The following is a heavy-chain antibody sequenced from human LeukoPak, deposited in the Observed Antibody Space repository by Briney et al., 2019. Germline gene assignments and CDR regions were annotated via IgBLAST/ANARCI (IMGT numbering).Heavy chain of an antibody. V-gene: IGHV4-30-2*01. Sequence: SETLSPTCAVSGGSISSGGYSRSWIRQPPGKGLEWIGYIYHSGSTYYNPSLKSRVTISVDRSKNQFSLKLSSVTAADTAVYYCARVCGGDCPDAFDIWGQGIMVTVSS. CDR2: IYHSGST. J-gene: IGHJ3*02. CDR1: GGSISSGGYS. D-gene: IGHD2-21*02. CDR3: ARVCGGDCPDAFDI.